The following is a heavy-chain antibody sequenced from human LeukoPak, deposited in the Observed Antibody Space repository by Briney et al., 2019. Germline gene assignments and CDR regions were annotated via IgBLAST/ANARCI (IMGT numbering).Heavy chain of an antibody. V-gene: IGHV3-21*01. J-gene: IGHJ6*03. CDR1: GFTFSSYS. CDR3: ARVGDGSGSYYTPDYYYMDV. D-gene: IGHD3-10*01. Sequence: GGSLRLSCAASGFTFSSYSMNWVRQAPGKGLEWVSSISSSSSYIYYADSVKGRFTISRDNAKNSLYLQMSSLRAEDTAVYYCARVGDGSGSYYTPDYYYMDVWGKGTTVTVSS. CDR2: ISSSSSYI.